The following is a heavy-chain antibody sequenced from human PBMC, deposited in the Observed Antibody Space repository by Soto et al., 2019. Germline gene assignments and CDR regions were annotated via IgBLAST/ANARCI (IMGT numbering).Heavy chain of an antibody. V-gene: IGHV3-30*18. D-gene: IGHD5-18*01. Sequence: GGSLRLSCAASGFTFSSYGMHWVRQAPGKGLERVAVISYDGSNKYYADYVKGRFTISRDNSKNTLYLQMNSLRAEYTAVYYCAKDLQLSDYYYYGMDVWGQGT. CDR3: AKDLQLSDYYYYGMDV. CDR1: GFTFSSYG. J-gene: IGHJ6*02. CDR2: ISYDGSNK.